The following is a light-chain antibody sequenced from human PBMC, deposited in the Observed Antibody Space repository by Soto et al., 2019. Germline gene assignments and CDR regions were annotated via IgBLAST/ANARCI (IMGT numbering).Light chain of an antibody. CDR2: KAS. J-gene: IGKJ2*01. V-gene: IGKV1-5*03. Sequence: DIQMTQSPSTLSASVGDRVTITCRASQSISSWLAWYQQEPGKAPKLLIYKASSLESGVPSRFSGSGSGTEFTLTISSLQPDDVANYYCQQYNSYSYTFGQGTKLEIK. CDR3: QQYNSYSYT. CDR1: QSISSW.